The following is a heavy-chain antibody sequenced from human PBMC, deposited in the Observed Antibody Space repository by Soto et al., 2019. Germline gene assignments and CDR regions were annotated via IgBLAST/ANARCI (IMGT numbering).Heavy chain of an antibody. J-gene: IGHJ4*02. V-gene: IGHV4-30-4*01. D-gene: IGHD6-6*01. Sequence: SETLSLTCTVSGDSISGGDFYWSWIRQPPGKGLEWIGCIYYSGNTYYNPSLKRRFSISVDTSKNQFSLQLSSVTVADTAVYYCARDFKRYSSASGPLEYWGRGTLVTVSS. CDR1: GDSISGGDFY. CDR2: IYYSGNT. CDR3: ARDFKRYSSASGPLEY.